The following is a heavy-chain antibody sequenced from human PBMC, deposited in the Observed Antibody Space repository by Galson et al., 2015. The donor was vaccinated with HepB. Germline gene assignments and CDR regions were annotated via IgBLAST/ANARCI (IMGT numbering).Heavy chain of an antibody. J-gene: IGHJ6*02. Sequence: SLRLSCAASGSTFSSYSIHWVRQAPGKGLEYVSAISSSGGSTYYADSVKGRFTITRDTSTNTLYLQMSSLRAEDTAVYYCVKDNSSDEVSYYYYYGMDVWGQGTPVTVSS. V-gene: IGHV3-64D*06. D-gene: IGHD2/OR15-2a*01. CDR3: VKDNSSDEVSYYYYYGMDV. CDR1: GSTFSSYS. CDR2: ISSSGGST.